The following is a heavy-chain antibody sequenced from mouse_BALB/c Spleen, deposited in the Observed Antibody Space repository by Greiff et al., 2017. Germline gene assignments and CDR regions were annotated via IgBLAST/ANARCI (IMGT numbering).Heavy chain of an antibody. V-gene: IGHV1S29*02. Sequence: VQLKESGPELVKPGASVKISCKASGYTFTDYNMHWVKQSHGKSLEWIGYIYPYNGGTGYNQKFKSKATLTVDNSSSTAYMELRSLTSEDSAVYYCARAEGYYYFDYWGQGTTLTVSS. CDR3: ARAEGYYYFDY. J-gene: IGHJ2*01. CDR1: GYTFTDYN. CDR2: IYPYNGGT. D-gene: IGHD2-3*01.